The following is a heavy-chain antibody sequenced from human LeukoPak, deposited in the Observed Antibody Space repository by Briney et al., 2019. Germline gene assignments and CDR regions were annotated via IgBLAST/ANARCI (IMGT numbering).Heavy chain of an antibody. CDR2: IEYSGNT. CDR1: GDSIRSNNYH. V-gene: IGHV4-39*01. CDR3: VRRVNTYGGWFDR. Sequence: SETLSLTCSVSGDSIRSNNYHWGWIRPSPGKGLEWIGTIEYSGNTYYNPSLNSRVTISADTSRNQFSLKLSSVTAADTAIYYCVRRVNTYGGWFDRWGQGALVTVSS. D-gene: IGHD5-18*01. J-gene: IGHJ5*02.